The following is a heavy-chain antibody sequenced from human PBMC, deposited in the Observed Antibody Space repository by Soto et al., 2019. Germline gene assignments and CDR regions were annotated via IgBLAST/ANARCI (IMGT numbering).Heavy chain of an antibody. CDR2: ISSDGGTT. J-gene: IGHJ4*02. V-gene: IGHV3-64*07. D-gene: IGHD4-17*01. Sequence: DVQLVESGGGLVQPGGSLKLSCAVSGFTFSHYTMHWFRQAPGRRLEYVSAISSDGGTTYYADSVRGRFTISRDNSKNTLYLQMGSPRSEDTGLYHCARAEAVTIGFTIHYFFDFWGRGTLVTVSS. CDR3: ARAEAVTIGFTIHYFFDF. CDR1: GFTFSHYT.